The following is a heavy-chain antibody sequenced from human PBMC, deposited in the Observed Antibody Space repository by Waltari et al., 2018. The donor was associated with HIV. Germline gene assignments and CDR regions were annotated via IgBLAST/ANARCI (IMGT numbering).Heavy chain of an antibody. J-gene: IGHJ6*02. CDR1: GFSFRSYA. D-gene: IGHD1-1*01. CDR2: IRNKAYGGTT. Sequence: EVQLVESGGGLVQPGRSLSLSCTASGFSFRSYAMTWVRQAPGKGLEWVGFIRNKAYGGTTDYAASVKGRFTISRDDSKMIAYLQMDSLKTDDTAVYFCARDRDDGLDVWGQGTTVTVSS. CDR3: ARDRDDGLDV. V-gene: IGHV3-49*02.